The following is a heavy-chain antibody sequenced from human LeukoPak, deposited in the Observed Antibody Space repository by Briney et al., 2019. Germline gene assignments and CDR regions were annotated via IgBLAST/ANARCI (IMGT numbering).Heavy chain of an antibody. J-gene: IGHJ4*02. V-gene: IGHV4-59*11. CDR2: VFYPGST. CDR1: GGPIDRHY. Sequence: SETLSLTCTVSGGPIDRHYWRWIRQPPGKGLEWIGYVFYPGSTNYIPSLKSRVTMSLDTSRDQFSLRLASVTAADTAIYYCASRPAGSTGYGVFDYWSQGTLVSVSS. D-gene: IGHD6-13*01. CDR3: ASRPAGSTGYGVFDY.